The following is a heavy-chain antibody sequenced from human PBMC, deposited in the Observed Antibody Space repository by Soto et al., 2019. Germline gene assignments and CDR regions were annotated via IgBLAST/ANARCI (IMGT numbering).Heavy chain of an antibody. D-gene: IGHD3-3*01. Sequence: EVQLVESGGGLGQPGGSLTISCAASGLTFRNYEMNWVRQAPGKGLEWVSFISSTGKTIYYADSVKGRFTISRDNPKNSVHLQMSSLRVEDTAVYYCAPDHLRSGFFDHWGQGTPVSVSS. CDR2: ISSTGKTI. J-gene: IGHJ4*02. CDR1: GLTFRNYE. CDR3: APDHLRSGFFDH. V-gene: IGHV3-48*03.